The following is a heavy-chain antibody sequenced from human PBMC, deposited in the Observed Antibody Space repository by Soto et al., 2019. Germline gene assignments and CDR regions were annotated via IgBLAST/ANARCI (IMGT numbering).Heavy chain of an antibody. CDR2: INAGNGNT. J-gene: IGHJ3*02. D-gene: IGHD1-26*01. CDR1: GYTFTSYA. V-gene: IGHV1-3*01. CDR3: ARDNRWDYAFDI. Sequence: VKVSCKASGYTFTSYAMHWVRQAPRQRLEWMGWINAGNGNTKYSQKFQGRVTITRDTSASTAYVELSSLRSEDTAVYYCARDNRWDYAFDIWGQGTMVTVSS.